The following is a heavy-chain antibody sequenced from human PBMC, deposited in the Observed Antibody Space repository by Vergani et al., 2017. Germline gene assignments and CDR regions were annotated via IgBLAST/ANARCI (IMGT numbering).Heavy chain of an antibody. CDR2: ISSSGSTI. J-gene: IGHJ4*02. Sequence: QAQLVESGGGLVKPGGSLRLSCTASGFRVSDYYMNWVRQAPGRGLEWISYISSSGSTIDYSDSVKGRFTMSRDNAKNSLYLEMTSLRVEDTGVYYCVRDNLASIGWENYSREDKFDCWGQGTLVTGSS. V-gene: IGHV3-11*01. D-gene: IGHD6-19*01. CDR3: VRDNLASIGWENYSREDKFDC. CDR1: GFRVSDYY.